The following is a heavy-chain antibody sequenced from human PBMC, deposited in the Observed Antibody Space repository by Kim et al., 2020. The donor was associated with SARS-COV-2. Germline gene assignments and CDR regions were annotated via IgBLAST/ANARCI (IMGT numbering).Heavy chain of an antibody. Sequence: GGSLRLSCAASGFTFSSYSMNWVRQAPGKGLEWVSSISSSSSYIYYADSVKGRFTISRDNAKNSLYLQMNSLRAEDTVVYYCARGGSGEDTAMPDYWGQGTLVTVSS. CDR1: GFTFSSYS. CDR3: ARGGSGEDTAMPDY. J-gene: IGHJ4*02. V-gene: IGHV3-21*01. CDR2: ISSSSSYI. D-gene: IGHD5-18*01.